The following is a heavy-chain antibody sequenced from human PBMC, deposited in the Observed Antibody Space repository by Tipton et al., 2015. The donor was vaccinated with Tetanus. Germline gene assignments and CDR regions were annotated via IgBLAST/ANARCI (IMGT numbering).Heavy chain of an antibody. CDR3: ARGGTIVVAVAATNRNFDY. V-gene: IGHV4-34*01. J-gene: IGHJ4*02. CDR2: INHSGST. Sequence: LRLSCAVYGGSFSGYYWSWIRQPPGKGLEWIGEINHSGSTNYNPSLKSRVTISVDTSKNQFSLKLSSVTAADTAVYYCARGGTIVVAVAATNRNFDYWGQGTLVTVSS. CDR1: GGSFSGYY. D-gene: IGHD2-15*01.